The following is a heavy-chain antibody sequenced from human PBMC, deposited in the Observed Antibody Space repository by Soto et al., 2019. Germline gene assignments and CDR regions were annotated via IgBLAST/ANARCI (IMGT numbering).Heavy chain of an antibody. D-gene: IGHD6-13*01. CDR3: AKDTWKSSSWLPTTTDN. CDR1: GFTFSSYA. CDR2: ISDTGINT. J-gene: IGHJ4*02. V-gene: IGHV3-23*01. Sequence: ESGGGLVQPGGSLRLSCAVSGFTFSSYAMTWVRQAPGKGLEWVSAISDTGINTYYADSVKGRFTISRDNSKNTLYLQLNSVRAEDTAVYYCAKDTWKSSSWLPTTTDNWGQGTLVTVSS.